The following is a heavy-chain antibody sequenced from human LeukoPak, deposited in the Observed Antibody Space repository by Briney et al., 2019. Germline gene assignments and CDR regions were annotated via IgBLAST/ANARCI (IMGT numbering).Heavy chain of an antibody. J-gene: IGHJ4*02. V-gene: IGHV3-30*02. D-gene: IGHD3-22*01. CDR3: AKDRPYGRGYYVPWDK. Sequence: GGSLRLSCAASGFNFSTSGMHWVRQTPLKGLEWVAYIRFDGSNKDYADSVKGRLNISRDNSQNNVYLNMNSLTPEDTAVYYCAKDRPYGRGYYVPWDKWGQGTLVTVSS. CDR1: GFNFSTSG. CDR2: IRFDGSNK.